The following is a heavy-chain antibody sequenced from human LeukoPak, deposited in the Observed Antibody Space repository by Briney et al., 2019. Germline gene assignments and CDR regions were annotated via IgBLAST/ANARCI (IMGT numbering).Heavy chain of an antibody. V-gene: IGHV3-7*03. CDR2: IKLDGSEK. Sequence: GGSLRLSCVASGFTFGKYWMSWVRQAPGKGLEWVSNIKLDGSEKNYVDSVKGRFTISRDNTKNSLYLQMNSLRVEDTAVFYCARDQYDTWSRRGNFDSWGQGTLVIVSS. J-gene: IGHJ4*02. CDR3: ARDQYDTWSRRGNFDS. D-gene: IGHD3-3*01. CDR1: GFTFGKYW.